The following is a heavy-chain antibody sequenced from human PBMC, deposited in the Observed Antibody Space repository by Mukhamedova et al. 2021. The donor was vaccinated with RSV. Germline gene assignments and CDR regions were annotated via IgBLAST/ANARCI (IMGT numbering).Heavy chain of an antibody. V-gene: IGHV1-2*02. CDR3: AREGIDIVVVPAAIQGAFDI. Sequence: NPNSGGTNYAQKFQGRVTMTRDTSISTAYMELSRLRSDDTAVYYCAREGIDIVVVPAAIQGAFDIWGQGTMVTVSS. CDR2: NPNSGGT. D-gene: IGHD2-2*02. J-gene: IGHJ3*02.